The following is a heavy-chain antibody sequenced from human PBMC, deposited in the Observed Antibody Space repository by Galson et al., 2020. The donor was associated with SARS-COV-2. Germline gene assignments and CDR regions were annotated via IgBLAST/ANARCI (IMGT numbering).Heavy chain of an antibody. Sequence: SGPTLVKPTQTLTLTCTFSGFSLSTSGMRVSWIRQPPGKALEWLARIDWDDDKFYSTSLKTRLTISKDTSKNQVVLTMTNMDPVDTATYYCARELYDIVAGYYYGMDVWGQGTTVTVSS. CDR3: ARELYDIVAGYYYGMDV. D-gene: IGHD3-9*01. V-gene: IGHV2-70*04. CDR1: GFSLSTSGMR. J-gene: IGHJ6*02. CDR2: IDWDDDK.